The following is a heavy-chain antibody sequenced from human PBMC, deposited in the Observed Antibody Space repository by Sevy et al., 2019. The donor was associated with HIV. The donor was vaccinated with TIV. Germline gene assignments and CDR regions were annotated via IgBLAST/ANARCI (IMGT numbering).Heavy chain of an antibody. CDR3: ARHSANSGTYQKCYFDY. CDR1: GGSITSSSYY. CDR2: IYYSGST. J-gene: IGHJ4*02. D-gene: IGHD1-26*01. Sequence: SETLSLTCSVSGGSITSSSYYWGWIRQPPGKGLEWIGSIYYSGSTHYNPSLKSRVTISIDTSKNQYSLKVSSVTAADTAVYNCARHSANSGTYQKCYFDYWGQGTLVTLSS. V-gene: IGHV4-39*01.